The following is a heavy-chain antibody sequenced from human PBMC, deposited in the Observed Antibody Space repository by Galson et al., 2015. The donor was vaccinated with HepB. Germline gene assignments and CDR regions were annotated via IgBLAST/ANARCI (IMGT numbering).Heavy chain of an antibody. J-gene: IGHJ4*02. V-gene: IGHV3-30-3*01. Sequence: SLRLSCAASGFTFSGYSLHWVRQVPGKGLEWVAVIGYDGSNKYYAGSVKGRFTISRDNSKKTLFLQMNSLRSEDTGIYYCARDQGGYNTFDYWGQGTLVTVSS. CDR3: ARDQGGYNTFDY. CDR1: GFTFSGYS. CDR2: IGYDGSNK. D-gene: IGHD5-24*01.